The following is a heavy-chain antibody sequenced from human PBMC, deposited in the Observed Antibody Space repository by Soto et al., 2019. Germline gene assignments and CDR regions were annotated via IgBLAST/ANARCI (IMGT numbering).Heavy chain of an antibody. J-gene: IGHJ4*02. Sequence: LRLSCAASGFTFSSYGMHWVRQAPGKGLEWVAVISYDGSNKYYADSVKGRFTISRDNSKNTLYLQMNSLRAEDTAVYYCAKVSPARGFDYWGQGTLVTVS. CDR1: GFTFSSYG. CDR2: ISYDGSNK. V-gene: IGHV3-30*18. CDR3: AKVSPARGFDY.